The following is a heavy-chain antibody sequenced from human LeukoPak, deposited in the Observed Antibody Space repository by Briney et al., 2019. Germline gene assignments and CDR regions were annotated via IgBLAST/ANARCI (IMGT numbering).Heavy chain of an antibody. J-gene: IGHJ4*02. D-gene: IGHD3-22*01. V-gene: IGHV3-30*07. CDR3: ARDRNGYYYDSSGGYYFDY. Sequence: DSVKGRFTISRDNSKNALYLHMNSLKVEDTAVYYCARDRNGYYYDSSGGYYFDYWGQGTLVTVSS.